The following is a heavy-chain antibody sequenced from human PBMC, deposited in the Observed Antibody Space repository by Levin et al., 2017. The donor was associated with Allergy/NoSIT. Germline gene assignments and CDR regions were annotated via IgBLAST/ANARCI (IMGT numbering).Heavy chain of an antibody. CDR1: GFTVSSYY. V-gene: IGHV3-66*01. CDR3: ARDIGAAADH. Sequence: GESLKISCAASGFTVSSYYMSWVRQAPGKGLEWVSVLYSGGSTYYADSVKGRFTISRDNSKNTLYLQMNSLRAEDTAVYYCARDIGAAADHWGQGTLVTVSS. D-gene: IGHD6-13*01. CDR2: LYSGGST. J-gene: IGHJ4*02.